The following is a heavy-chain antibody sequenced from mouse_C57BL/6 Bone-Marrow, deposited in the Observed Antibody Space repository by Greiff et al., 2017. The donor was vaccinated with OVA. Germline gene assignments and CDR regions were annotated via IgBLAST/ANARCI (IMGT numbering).Heavy chain of an antibody. V-gene: IGHV1-81*01. CDR3: ARNDYDVTWFAY. J-gene: IGHJ3*01. D-gene: IGHD2-4*01. Sequence: QVQLKESGAELARPGASVKLSCKASGYTFTSYGISWVKQSTGQGLEWIGEIYPRSGNTYYNEKFKGKATLTADKSSSTAYMELRSLTSEDSAVYCCARNDYDVTWFAYWGQGTLVTVSA. CDR1: GYTFTSYG. CDR2: IYPRSGNT.